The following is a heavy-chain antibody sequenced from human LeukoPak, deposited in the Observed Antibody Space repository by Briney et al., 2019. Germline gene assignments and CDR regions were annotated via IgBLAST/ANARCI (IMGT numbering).Heavy chain of an antibody. CDR3: ARDGGLYYGMDV. J-gene: IGHJ6*02. V-gene: IGHV4-30-2*01. Sequence: SETLSLACAVSGGSISSGGYSWSWIRQPPGKGLEWIGYIYHSGSTYYNPSLKSRVTISVDRSKNQFSLKLSSVTAADTAVYYCARDGGLYYGMDVWGQGTTVTVSS. CDR2: IYHSGST. D-gene: IGHD3-3*01. CDR1: GGSISSGGYS.